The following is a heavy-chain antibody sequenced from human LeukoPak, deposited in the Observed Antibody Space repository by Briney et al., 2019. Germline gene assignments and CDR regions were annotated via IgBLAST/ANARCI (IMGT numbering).Heavy chain of an antibody. Sequence: GGSLRLSCAASGFTFSGHWMHWVRQPPGKGLVGVSRINTDGSSTTYADSVKGRFTISRDNTKNTLYLQMNSLRAEDTAVYYCAKDVRGRFIDYWGQGTLVTVSS. J-gene: IGHJ4*02. CDR3: AKDVRGRFIDY. V-gene: IGHV3-74*03. CDR1: GFTFSGHW. CDR2: INTDGSST. D-gene: IGHD3-10*01.